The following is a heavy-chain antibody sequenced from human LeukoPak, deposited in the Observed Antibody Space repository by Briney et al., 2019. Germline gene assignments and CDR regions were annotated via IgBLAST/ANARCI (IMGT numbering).Heavy chain of an antibody. CDR2: IRYDGSNK. D-gene: IGHD1-26*01. J-gene: IGHJ3*02. V-gene: IGHV3-30*02. CDR3: ARDGVGADPGDAFDI. Sequence: PGGSLRLSCAASGFTFSSYGMHWVRQAPGKGLEWVAFIRYDGSNKYYADSVKGRFTISRDNSKNTLYLQMNSLRAEDTAVYYCARDGVGADPGDAFDIWGQGTMVTVSS. CDR1: GFTFSSYG.